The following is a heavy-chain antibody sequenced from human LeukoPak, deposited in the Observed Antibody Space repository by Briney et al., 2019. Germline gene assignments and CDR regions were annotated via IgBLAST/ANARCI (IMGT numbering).Heavy chain of an antibody. CDR3: AREPRPMVRENNYYYYYGMDV. CDR2: IIPLFGTI. Sequence: ASVKVSCKAPGGTFSSYAISWVRQAPGQGLEWMGEIIPLFGTINYAQNFQGRVTITADESTSTAYMELSSLRSEDTAVYYCAREPRPMVRENNYYYYYGMDVWGQGTTVTVSS. D-gene: IGHD3-10*01. J-gene: IGHJ6*02. CDR1: GGTFSSYA. V-gene: IGHV1-69*13.